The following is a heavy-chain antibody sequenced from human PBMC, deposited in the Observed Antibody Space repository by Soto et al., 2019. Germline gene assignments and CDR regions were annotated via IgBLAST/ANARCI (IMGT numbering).Heavy chain of an antibody. CDR2: IIPIFGTA. Sequence: SVKVSCKASGGTFSSYAISWVRQAPGQGLEWMGGIIPIFGTANYAQKFQGRVTITADESTSTAYMELSSLRSEDTAVYYCARLAPCSSGGSYRLLDYYDGKDVWGQGTTDTAS. J-gene: IGHJ6*02. CDR3: ARLAPCSSGGSYRLLDYYDGKDV. CDR1: GGTFSSYA. D-gene: IGHD2-15*01. V-gene: IGHV1-69*13.